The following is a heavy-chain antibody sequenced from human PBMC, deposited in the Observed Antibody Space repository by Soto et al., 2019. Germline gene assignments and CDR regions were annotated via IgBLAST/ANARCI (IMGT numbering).Heavy chain of an antibody. CDR1: GDTFTTYS. V-gene: IGHV1-46*01. J-gene: IGHJ4*02. D-gene: IGHD3-22*01. CDR2: INPSGGST. CDR3: ARDWDRSGYYVKGVVY. Sequence: XSVKVSCKASGDTFTTYSIHWVRQAPGQGLEWMGIINPSGGSTSYAQKFQGRVTMTRDTSTSTVYMELSSLRSEDTAVYYCARDWDRSGYYVKGVVYWGQGTLVTVSS.